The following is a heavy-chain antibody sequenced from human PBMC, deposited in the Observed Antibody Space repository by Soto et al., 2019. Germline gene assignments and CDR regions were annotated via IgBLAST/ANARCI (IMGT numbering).Heavy chain of an antibody. V-gene: IGHV4-31*03. J-gene: IGHJ6*03. Sequence: TLSLPCTVSGGSISSGGYYWSFIRQHPGKGLEWIGYIYYSGSTYYNPSLKSRVTISVDTSKNQFSLKLSSVTAADTAVYYCARVYSSSSYYYYYMDVWGKGTTVTVSS. CDR1: GGSISSGGYY. D-gene: IGHD6-6*01. CDR2: IYYSGST. CDR3: ARVYSSSSYYYYYMDV.